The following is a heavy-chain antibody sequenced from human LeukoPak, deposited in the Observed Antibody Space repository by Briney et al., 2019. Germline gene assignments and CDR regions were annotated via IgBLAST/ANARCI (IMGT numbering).Heavy chain of an antibody. CDR3: ARGSLGREVSAFFKN. CDR2: IYTTGST. Sequence: SETLSLTCSVSGDSISSGSYYWSWIRQPAGKGLEWIGRIYTTGSTNYNPSLRSRVTISVDTSENQFSLRLSSVTAADTAVYYCARGSLGREVSAFFKNWGQGILVTVSS. D-gene: IGHD5/OR15-5a*01. J-gene: IGHJ4*02. V-gene: IGHV4-61*02. CDR1: GDSISSGSYY.